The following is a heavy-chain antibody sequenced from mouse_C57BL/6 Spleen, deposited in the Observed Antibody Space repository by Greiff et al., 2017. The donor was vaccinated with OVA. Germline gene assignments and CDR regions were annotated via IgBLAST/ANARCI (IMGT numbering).Heavy chain of an antibody. CDR1: GYTFTEYT. Sequence: QVQLQQSGAELVKPGASVKLSCKASGYTFTEYTIHWVKQRSGQGLEWIGWFYPGSGSIKYNEKFKDKATLTADKSSSTAYMELRRLTSEDSAVYFCARDEDPIYYGTPASFTYWGKGTLVTVSA. V-gene: IGHV1-62-2*01. CDR3: ARDEDPIYYGTPASFTY. J-gene: IGHJ3*01. CDR2: FYPGSGSI. D-gene: IGHD2-1*01.